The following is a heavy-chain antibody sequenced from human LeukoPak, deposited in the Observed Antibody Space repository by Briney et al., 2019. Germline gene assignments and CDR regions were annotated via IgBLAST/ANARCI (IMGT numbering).Heavy chain of an antibody. CDR1: GGSISSYY. D-gene: IGHD1-26*01. Sequence: PSETLSLTCTVSGGSISSYYWSWIRQPPGKGLEWIGYIYYSGSTNYNPSLKSRVTISVDTSKNQFSLKLSSVTAADTAVYYCARGAAPYYFDYWGQGTLVTVFS. V-gene: IGHV4-59*01. CDR3: ARGAAPYYFDY. J-gene: IGHJ4*02. CDR2: IYYSGST.